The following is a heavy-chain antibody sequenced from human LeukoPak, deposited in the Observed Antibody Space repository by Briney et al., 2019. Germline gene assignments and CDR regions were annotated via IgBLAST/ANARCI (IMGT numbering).Heavy chain of an antibody. V-gene: IGHV3-9*01. CDR2: ISWNSGSI. J-gene: IGHJ4*02. CDR1: GFTFDDYA. Sequence: GGSLRLSCAASGFTFDDYAMHWVRQAPGKGLEWVSGISWNSGSIGFADSVKGRFTISRDNAKNSLYLQMNSLRAEDTALYYCARNLHPSFDYWGQGTLVTVSS. CDR3: ARNLHPSFDY.